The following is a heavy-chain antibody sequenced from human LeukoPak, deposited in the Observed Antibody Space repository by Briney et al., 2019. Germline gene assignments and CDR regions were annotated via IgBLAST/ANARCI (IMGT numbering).Heavy chain of an antibody. V-gene: IGHV4-59*01. D-gene: IGHD5-12*01. Sequence: KSSETLSLTCTVSGSSFSSFYWSWIRQPPGRGLEWIGYIYYSGSTNYNPFLKSRVTISVDTSKNQLSLKMSSVTAADTAVYFCARGGGYSGYEAHDYWGQGTLVTVSS. J-gene: IGHJ4*02. CDR3: ARGGGYSGYEAHDY. CDR1: GSSFSSFY. CDR2: IYYSGST.